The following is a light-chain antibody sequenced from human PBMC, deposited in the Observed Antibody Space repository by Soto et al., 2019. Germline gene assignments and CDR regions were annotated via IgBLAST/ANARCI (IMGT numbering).Light chain of an antibody. V-gene: IGLV2-14*03. Sequence: QSALTQPASVSGSPGQSITISCTGTSSDVGAYNHVSWYQQYPGKAPKVLIYDVTNRPSGVSNRFSGSKSGNTASLTISGLPAEDEADYYCSSYTTGTLEGVFGTGTKVTVL. J-gene: IGLJ1*01. CDR2: DVT. CDR1: SSDVGAYNH. CDR3: SSYTTGTLEGV.